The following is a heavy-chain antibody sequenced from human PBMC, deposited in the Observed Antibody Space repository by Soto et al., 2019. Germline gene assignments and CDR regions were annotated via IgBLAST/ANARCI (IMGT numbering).Heavy chain of an antibody. CDR3: ARDERGYGSGSYYAYFDY. Sequence: ASVKVSCKASGYTFTSYGISLVRQAPGQGLEWMGWISAYNGNTNYAQKLQGRVTMTTDTSTSTAYMELRSLRSDDTAVYYCARDERGYGSGSYYAYFDYWGQGTLVTVSS. CDR1: GYTFTSYG. D-gene: IGHD3-10*01. CDR2: ISAYNGNT. V-gene: IGHV1-18*01. J-gene: IGHJ4*02.